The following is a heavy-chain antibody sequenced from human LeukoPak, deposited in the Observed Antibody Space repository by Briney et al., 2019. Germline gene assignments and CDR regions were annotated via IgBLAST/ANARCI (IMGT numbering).Heavy chain of an antibody. D-gene: IGHD3-10*01. V-gene: IGHV4-4*02. CDR1: GGSITSSNW. CDR3: ARRGVPGAFDI. J-gene: IGHJ3*02. CDR2: IYHSGGT. Sequence: SETLSLTCTVSGGSITSSNWWSWVRQPPGKGLEWIGEIYHSGGTTYNPSLKSRVTISVDTSKNQFSLKLSSVTAADTAVYYCARRGVPGAFDIWGQGTMVTVSS.